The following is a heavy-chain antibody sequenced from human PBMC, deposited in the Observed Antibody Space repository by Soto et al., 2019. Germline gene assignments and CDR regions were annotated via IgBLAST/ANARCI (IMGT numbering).Heavy chain of an antibody. J-gene: IGHJ4*02. V-gene: IGHV4-30-2*01. D-gene: IGHD2-2*01. CDR1: GGSISSGGYS. CDR2: MYHSGST. CDR3: DRVPDY. Sequence: QLQLQESGSGLVKPSQTLSLTCAVSGGSISSGGYSWSWLRQPPGKGLEWIGYMYHSGSTYYNPSLTSRGTISIDRSKNQFSLKLSSVTAADTAVYYCDRVPDYWGQGILVTVSS.